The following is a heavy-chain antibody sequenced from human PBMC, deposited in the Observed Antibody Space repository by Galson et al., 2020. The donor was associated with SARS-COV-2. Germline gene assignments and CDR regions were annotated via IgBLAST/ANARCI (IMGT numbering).Heavy chain of an antibody. CDR1: GFTFSSYA. V-gene: IGHV3-30*04. Sequence: GGSLRLSCAASGFTFSSYAMHWVRQAPGKGLEWVAVISYAGSNKYYADSVKGRFTISRDNSKNTLYLQMNSLRAEDTAVYYCARAGGGSYYSYFDYWGQGTLVTVSS. CDR3: ARAGGGSYYSYFDY. D-gene: IGHD1-26*01. J-gene: IGHJ4*02. CDR2: ISYAGSNK.